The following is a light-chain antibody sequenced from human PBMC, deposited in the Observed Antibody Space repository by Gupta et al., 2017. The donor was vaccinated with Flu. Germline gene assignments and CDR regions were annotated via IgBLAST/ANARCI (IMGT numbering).Light chain of an antibody. Sequence: DIVMTQSPDSLAVSLGERATINCKSSQSVLYSPNNKNYLAWYQQKPGQPPNLLIYWASTRESGVPDRFNGRGSGTDFTLTISRLQAEDVAVYYCQQYYGTPFPFGHGTKVDIK. CDR1: QSVLYSPNNKNY. CDR2: WAS. V-gene: IGKV4-1*01. J-gene: IGKJ3*01. CDR3: QQYYGTPFP.